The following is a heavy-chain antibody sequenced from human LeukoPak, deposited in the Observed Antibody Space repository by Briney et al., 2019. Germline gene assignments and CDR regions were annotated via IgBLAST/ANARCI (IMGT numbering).Heavy chain of an antibody. CDR2: LSYDGDHK. CDR3: ARDAYERDGYADERRDFVDV. Sequence: GGSLRLSCAGSGVTFPNYGVHWVRQAPGKGLEWVAALSYDGDHKYHADSVRGRVTMSRDTSKNTHYLPMNSLRSEDTAVYYCARDAYERDGYADERRDFVDVGGQGTTVTVCS. D-gene: IGHD5-24*01. V-gene: IGHV3-30*03. CDR1: GVTFPNYG. J-gene: IGHJ6*02.